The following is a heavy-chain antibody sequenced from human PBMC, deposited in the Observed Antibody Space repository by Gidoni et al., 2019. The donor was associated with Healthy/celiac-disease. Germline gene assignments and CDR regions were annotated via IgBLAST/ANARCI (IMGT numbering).Heavy chain of an antibody. V-gene: IGHV3-23*04. CDR2: ISGSGGST. CDR1: GVPFCSYA. D-gene: IGHD6-13*01. Sequence: EVQLVESGGGLVQPGGSLSASCAAPGVPFCSYAMSWVRQAPGKGLEWVSAISGSGGSTYYADSVKGRFTISRDNSKNTLYLQMNSLRAEDTAVYYCANGHSSSHEWCWFDPWGQGTLVTVSS. CDR3: ANGHSSSHEWCWFDP. J-gene: IGHJ5*02.